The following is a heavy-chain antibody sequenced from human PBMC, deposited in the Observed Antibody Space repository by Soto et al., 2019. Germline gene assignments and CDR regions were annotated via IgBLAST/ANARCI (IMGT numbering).Heavy chain of an antibody. CDR2: VSHSGGT. V-gene: IGHV4-34*01. Sequence: QVQLQQWGAGLLKPSETLSLTCAVYGGFVTSGSYYWSWIRQRPGKGLEWIGEVSHSGGTHFNPSLKSRVAISVDTSKNQFTLKMSAVTAADTALYYCARVERGTATTVVDAFDIWGPGTMVTVSS. J-gene: IGHJ3*02. CDR3: ARVERGTATTVVDAFDI. D-gene: IGHD1-1*01. CDR1: GGFVTSGSYY.